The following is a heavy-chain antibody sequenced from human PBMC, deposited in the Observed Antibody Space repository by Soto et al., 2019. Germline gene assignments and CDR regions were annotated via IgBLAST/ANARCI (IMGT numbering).Heavy chain of an antibody. CDR3: ARDIKDYDSSGYDY. CDR2: IIPIFGTA. V-gene: IGHV1-69*13. CDR1: GGTFSSYA. Sequence: RASVKVSCKASGGTFSSYAISWVRQAPGQGLEWMGGIIPIFGTANYAQKFQGRVTITADESTSTAYMELSSLRSEDTAVYYCARDIKDYDSSGYDYWGQGTLVTVSS. J-gene: IGHJ4*02. D-gene: IGHD3-22*01.